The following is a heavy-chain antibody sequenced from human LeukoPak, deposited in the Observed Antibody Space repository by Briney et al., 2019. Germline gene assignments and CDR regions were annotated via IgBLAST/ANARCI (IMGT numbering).Heavy chain of an antibody. D-gene: IGHD6-13*01. V-gene: IGHV3-21*01. Sequence: GGSLRLSCAASGFTFSSYSMNWVRQAPGKGLEWVSSISSSSSYIYYADSVKGRFTISRDNAKNSLYLQMNSLRAEDTAVYYCANIAAAGYVDYWGQGTLVTVPS. CDR2: ISSSSSYI. CDR3: ANIAAAGYVDY. J-gene: IGHJ4*02. CDR1: GFTFSSYS.